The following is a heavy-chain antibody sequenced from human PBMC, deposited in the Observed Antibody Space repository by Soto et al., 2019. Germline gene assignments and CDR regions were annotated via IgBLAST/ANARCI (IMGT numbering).Heavy chain of an antibody. Sequence: SVKVSCKASGGTFSSYAISWVRQAPGQGLEWMGGIIPIFGTANYAQKFQGRVTITADESTSTAYMELSSLRSEDTAVYYCARAPYGGSPPYYYYYGMDVWGQGTTVTSP. CDR3: ARAPYGGSPPYYYYYGMDV. D-gene: IGHD3-10*01. V-gene: IGHV1-69*13. CDR1: GGTFSSYA. J-gene: IGHJ6*02. CDR2: IIPIFGTA.